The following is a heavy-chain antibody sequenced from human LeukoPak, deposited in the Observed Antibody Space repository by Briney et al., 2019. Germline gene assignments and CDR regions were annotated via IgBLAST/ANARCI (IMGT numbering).Heavy chain of an antibody. CDR3: ARDTRLIYDILTGYYDY. J-gene: IGHJ4*02. V-gene: IGHV3-30-3*01. D-gene: IGHD3-9*01. CDR2: ISYDGSNK. Sequence: GGSLRLSCVASGFTFSSYAMHWVRQAPGKGLEWVAVISYDGSNKYYADSVKGRFTISRDNSKNTLYLQMNSLRAEDTAVYYCARDTRLIYDILTGYYDYWGQGTLVTVSS. CDR1: GFTFSSYA.